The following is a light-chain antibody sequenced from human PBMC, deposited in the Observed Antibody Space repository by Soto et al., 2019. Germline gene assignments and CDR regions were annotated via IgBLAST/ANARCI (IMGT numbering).Light chain of an antibody. CDR3: QQYNNWLMYT. CDR1: QSVSIY. Sequence: EIVLTQSPATLSLSPGERATLSCRASQSVSIYLAWYQQKPGQAPRLLIYDASNRATGIPARFSGGGSRTDFTLTISSLEPEDFAVYYCQQYNNWLMYTFGQGTKLEIK. V-gene: IGKV3-11*01. CDR2: DAS. J-gene: IGKJ2*01.